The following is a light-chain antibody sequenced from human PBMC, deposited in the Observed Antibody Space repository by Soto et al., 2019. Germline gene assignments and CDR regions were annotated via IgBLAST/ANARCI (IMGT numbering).Light chain of an antibody. CDR3: QQYESLPLT. CDR1: QSISTW. V-gene: IGKV1-5*03. Sequence: DIQMTQSPSTLSASVGATVTITCRASQSISTWLAWYQQKPGKAPKLLIYKASSLESGVPSRFSGSGFGTEFTLTISSLQPDDFATYYCQQYESLPLTFGQGTRLEIK. J-gene: IGKJ5*01. CDR2: KAS.